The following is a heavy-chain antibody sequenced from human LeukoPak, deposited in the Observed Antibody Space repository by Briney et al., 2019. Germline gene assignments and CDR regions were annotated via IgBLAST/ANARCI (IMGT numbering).Heavy chain of an antibody. CDR3: AKVRDYGEYGEFDY. D-gene: IGHD4-17*01. Sequence: GGSLRLSCAASGLTFNNYAINWVRQAPGKGLEWVSAISGSGGTTYYAGSVKGRFTVSRDNSKNTVYLQMNSLRVEDTALYYCAKVRDYGEYGEFDYWGQGTLVTVSS. J-gene: IGHJ4*02. CDR1: GLTFNNYA. CDR2: ISGSGGTT. V-gene: IGHV3-23*01.